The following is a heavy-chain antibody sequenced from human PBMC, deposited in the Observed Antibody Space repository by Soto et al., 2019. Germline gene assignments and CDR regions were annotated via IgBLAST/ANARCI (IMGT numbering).Heavy chain of an antibody. CDR1: GFTFSSYS. V-gene: IGHV3-21*01. J-gene: IGHJ6*02. Sequence: GGSLRLSCAASGFTFSSYSMNWVRQAPGKGLEWVSSISSSSSYIYYADSVKGRFTISRDNAKNSLYLQMNSLRAEDTAVYYCARDGRAAWSYYYGMDVWGQGTTVTVPS. D-gene: IGHD6-13*01. CDR3: ARDGRAAWSYYYGMDV. CDR2: ISSSSSYI.